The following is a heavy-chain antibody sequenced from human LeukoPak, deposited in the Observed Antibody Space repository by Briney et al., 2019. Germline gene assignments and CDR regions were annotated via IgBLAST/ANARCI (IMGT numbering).Heavy chain of an antibody. Sequence: SETLSLTCAVYGGSFSGYYWTWIRQPPGKGLEWIGYIYYSGSTNYNPSLKSRVTKSVDTSKNQFSLKLSSVTAADTAVYYCATAISEFDAFDIWGQGTMVTVSS. CDR1: GGSFSGYY. J-gene: IGHJ3*02. CDR3: ATAISEFDAFDI. D-gene: IGHD2-2*01. V-gene: IGHV4-59*01. CDR2: IYYSGST.